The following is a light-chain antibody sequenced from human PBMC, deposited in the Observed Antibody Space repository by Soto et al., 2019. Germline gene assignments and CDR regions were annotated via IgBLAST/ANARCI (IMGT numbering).Light chain of an antibody. CDR1: SSNVGSYNR. Sequence: QSALTQPASVSGSPGQSITISCTGTSSNVGSYNRVSWYQQHPGKAPKLMIYEGTKRPSGVSNRFSGSRSGNTASLTISGLQAEDEADYYCCSYASSGTYVVFGGGTKLTVL. CDR2: EGT. V-gene: IGLV2-23*01. CDR3: CSYASSGTYVV. J-gene: IGLJ2*01.